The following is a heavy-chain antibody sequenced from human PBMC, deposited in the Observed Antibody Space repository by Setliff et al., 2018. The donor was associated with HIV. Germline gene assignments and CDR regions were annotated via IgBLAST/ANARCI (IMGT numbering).Heavy chain of an antibody. V-gene: IGHV4-4*09. Sequence: KASETLSLTCTVSGGSISSYYWSWIRQPPGKGLEWIGYIYTSGSTNYNPSLKSRVTISLDTSKNQFSLKLTSVTAADTAVYYCARLSGDYYYFDYWGQGTQVTVSS. CDR1: GGSISSYY. CDR2: IYTSGST. D-gene: IGHD2-21*02. J-gene: IGHJ4*02. CDR3: ARLSGDYYYFDY.